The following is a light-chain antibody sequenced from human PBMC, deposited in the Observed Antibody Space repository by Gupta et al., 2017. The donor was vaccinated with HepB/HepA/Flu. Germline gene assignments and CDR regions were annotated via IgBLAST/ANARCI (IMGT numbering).Light chain of an antibody. CDR3: QQYNNWPRT. Sequence: EIVMTQSPATLSVYTGERATLSCRASQSVSSNLAWYQQKPGQAPRLLIYGASTRATGIPARSSGSGSVTEFTLTISSLQSEDFAVYYCQQYNNWPRTFGQGTKVEIK. CDR2: GAS. V-gene: IGKV3-15*01. J-gene: IGKJ1*01. CDR1: QSVSSN.